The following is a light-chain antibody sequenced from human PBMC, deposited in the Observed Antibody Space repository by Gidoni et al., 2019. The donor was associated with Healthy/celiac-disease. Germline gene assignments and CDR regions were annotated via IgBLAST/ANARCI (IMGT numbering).Light chain of an antibody. V-gene: IGKV2-28*01. CDR3: MQALQTPFT. Sequence: DIVMTQSPLSLPVTPGEPASISCRSSQSLRHSNRYNYLDWYLQKPGQSPQLLIYLGSNRASGVPDRFSGSGSGTDFTLKISRVEAEDVGLYYCMQALQTPFTFGQGTRLEIK. CDR2: LGS. J-gene: IGKJ5*01. CDR1: QSLRHSNRYNY.